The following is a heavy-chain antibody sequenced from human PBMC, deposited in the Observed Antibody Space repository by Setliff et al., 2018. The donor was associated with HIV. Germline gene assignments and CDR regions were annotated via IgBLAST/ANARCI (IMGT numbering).Heavy chain of an antibody. J-gene: IGHJ4*02. CDR2: IKQDGSEK. CDR1: GFTFSSYW. Sequence: GGSLRLSCAASGFTFSSYWMSWVRQAPGKGLEWVANIKQDGSEKYYVDSVKGRFTISRDNAKNSLYLQMNSLRAEDTAVYYCISGGTSPFFHYWGQGTLVTVPQ. CDR3: ISGGTSPFFHY. D-gene: IGHD1-26*01. V-gene: IGHV3-7*03.